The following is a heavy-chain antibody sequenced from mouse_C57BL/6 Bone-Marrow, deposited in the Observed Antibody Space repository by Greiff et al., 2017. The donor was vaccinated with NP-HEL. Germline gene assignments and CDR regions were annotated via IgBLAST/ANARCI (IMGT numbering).Heavy chain of an antibody. D-gene: IGHD1-1*01. CDR2: ISSGGDYI. J-gene: IGHJ1*03. V-gene: IGHV5-9-1*02. Sequence: EVKLVESGEGLVKPGGSLKLSCAASGFTFSSYAMSWVRQTPEKRLEWVAYISSGGDYIYYADTVKGRFTISRDNARNTLYLQMSSLKSEDTAMYYCTRGWYYGSSHWYFDVWGTGTTVTVSS. CDR3: TRGWYYGSSHWYFDV. CDR1: GFTFSSYA.